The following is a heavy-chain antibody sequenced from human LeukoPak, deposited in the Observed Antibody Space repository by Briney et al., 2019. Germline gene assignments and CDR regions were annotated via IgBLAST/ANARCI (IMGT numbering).Heavy chain of an antibody. CDR2: IYYSGST. CDR3: AAYSSSHNWFDP. CDR1: GGSISSSSHY. V-gene: IGHV4-39*01. Sequence: SETLSLTCTVSGGSISSSSHYWGWIRQPPGKGLEWIGSIYYSGSTYYNPSLKSRVTISVDTSKNQFSLKLSSMTAADTAVYYCAAYSSSHNWFDPWGRGSLATVSS. J-gene: IGHJ5*02. D-gene: IGHD6-13*01.